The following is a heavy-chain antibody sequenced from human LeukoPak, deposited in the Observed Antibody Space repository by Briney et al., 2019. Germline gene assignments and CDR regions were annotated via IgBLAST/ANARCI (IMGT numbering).Heavy chain of an antibody. CDR2: ISASGGST. Sequence: GGSLRLSCAASGFTFNSHLMSWVRHPPGKGLEWVSGISASGGSTYYADSVKCRFTISRDNSKNTLYLQMHSLRAEDTAVYYCAFDYASGSYLGFDYWGQGTLVTVSS. CDR1: GFTFNSHL. V-gene: IGHV3-23*01. J-gene: IGHJ4*02. D-gene: IGHD3-10*01. CDR3: AFDYASGSYLGFDY.